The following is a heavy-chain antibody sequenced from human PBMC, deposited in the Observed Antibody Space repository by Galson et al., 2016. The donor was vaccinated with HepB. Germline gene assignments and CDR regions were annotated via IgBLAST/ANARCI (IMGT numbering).Heavy chain of an antibody. CDR1: GFTFRDSA. D-gene: IGHD1-26*01. J-gene: IGHJ4*02. CDR3: TRGGAGSGSYPPHLTY. V-gene: IGHV3-49*03. CDR2: IRSNAYGGTT. Sequence: LRLSCATSGFTFRDSALNWFRQAPGKGLEWVGFIRSNAYGGTTEYGASVKGRFTISRDDSESIAYLQMHSLKTEDTAFYYCTRGGAGSGSYPPHLTYWGQGTLVTVSS.